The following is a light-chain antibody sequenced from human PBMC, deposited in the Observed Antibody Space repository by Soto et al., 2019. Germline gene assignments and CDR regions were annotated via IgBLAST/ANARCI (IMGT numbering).Light chain of an antibody. Sequence: ECVSTQSPGALSFSPWERATLSCRASQTVRNKYLASDHQRPCQAPRLLIYDASSSTPGIPDRFSVGGSATDLTLTISSLEPEHFAVYYCHQFSSYMHTLGGGTKVDIK. CDR1: QTVRNKY. CDR3: HQFSSYMHT. V-gene: IGKV3-20*01. CDR2: DAS. J-gene: IGKJ4*01.